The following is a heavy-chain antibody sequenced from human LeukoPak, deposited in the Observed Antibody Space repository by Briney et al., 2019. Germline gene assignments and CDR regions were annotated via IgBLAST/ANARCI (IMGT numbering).Heavy chain of an antibody. Sequence: SVKVSCKASGGTIISYTISRVREAPGQGLEWMGRIIPIHGIANYAQKFQGRVTITADKSTSTAYMELSSLRSEDTAVYYCARGTNRITIFGVVTRPYYYYMDVWGKGTTVTVSS. D-gene: IGHD3-3*01. J-gene: IGHJ6*03. CDR3: ARGTNRITIFGVVTRPYYYYMDV. CDR2: IIPIHGIA. V-gene: IGHV1-69*02. CDR1: GGTIISYT.